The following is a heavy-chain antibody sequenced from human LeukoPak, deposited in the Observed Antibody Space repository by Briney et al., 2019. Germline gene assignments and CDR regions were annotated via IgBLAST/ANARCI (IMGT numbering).Heavy chain of an antibody. Sequence: GGSPRLSCAASGFTFSDYYMSWIRQAPGNGLEWVSYISSSGSTIYYADSVKGRFTISRDNAKNSLYLQMNSLRAEDTAVYYCARDRIPPYYYYYYGMDVWGQGTTVTVSS. CDR3: ARDRIPPYYYYYYGMDV. V-gene: IGHV3-11*01. CDR1: GFTFSDYY. J-gene: IGHJ6*02. CDR2: ISSSGSTI.